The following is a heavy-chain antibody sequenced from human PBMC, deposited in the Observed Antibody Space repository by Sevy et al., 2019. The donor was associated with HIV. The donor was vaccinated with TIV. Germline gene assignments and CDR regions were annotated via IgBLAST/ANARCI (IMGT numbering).Heavy chain of an antibody. D-gene: IGHD6-13*01. J-gene: IGHJ4*02. CDR3: ARTGYSTLDRVAAADSSLDF. CDR1: GYTFITYG. V-gene: IGHV1-18*01. Sequence: ASVKVSCKASGYTFITYGITWVRHAPGQGLEWMGWISGYNVHTKYARELQGRVTITTDTSTSTAYLELRSLTSDDTAVYYCARTGYSTLDRVAAADSSLDFWGQGTLVTVSS. CDR2: ISGYNVHT.